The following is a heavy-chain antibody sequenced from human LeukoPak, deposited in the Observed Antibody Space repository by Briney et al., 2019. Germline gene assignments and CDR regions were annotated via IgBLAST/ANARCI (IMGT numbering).Heavy chain of an antibody. V-gene: IGHV4-34*01. CDR1: GGSFSGFD. D-gene: IGHD3-3*02. J-gene: IGHJ6*03. CDR3: ANIFGTPRNNMDV. CDR2: INHRGGT. Sequence: SETLSLTCAVYGGSFSGFDWSWIRQTPGKGLEWIGEINHRGGTNYNPSLRSRVTISVDMSKNELSLNLSSVTAADTAVYYCANIFGTPRNNMDVWGKGTTVTVSS.